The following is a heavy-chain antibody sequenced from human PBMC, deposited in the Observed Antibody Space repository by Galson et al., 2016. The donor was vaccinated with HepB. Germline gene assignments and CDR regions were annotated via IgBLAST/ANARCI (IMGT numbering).Heavy chain of an antibody. D-gene: IGHD6-6*01. CDR2: ITSSSRYP. Sequence: SLRLSCAASGFTFSDYYMTWIRQAPGKGLEWVSYITSSSRYPNYADSVKGRFTISRDNANNSVYLQMNSLRAEDTAVYYCASGSARLPIDYWGQGTLVTVSS. CDR1: GFTFSDYY. J-gene: IGHJ4*02. V-gene: IGHV3-11*06. CDR3: ASGSARLPIDY.